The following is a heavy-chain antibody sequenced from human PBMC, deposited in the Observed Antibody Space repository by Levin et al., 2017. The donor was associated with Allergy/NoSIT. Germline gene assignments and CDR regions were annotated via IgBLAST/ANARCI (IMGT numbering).Heavy chain of an antibody. CDR1: GGSISSSSYY. J-gene: IGHJ5*02. D-gene: IGHD4-17*01. CDR3: ARPYTVTTFSSSTWFDP. CDR2: IYYSGST. Sequence: ETLSLTCTVSGGSISSSSYYWGWIRQPPGKGLEWIGSIYYSGSTYYNPSLKSRVTISVDTSKNQFSLKLSSVTAADTAVYYCARPYTVTTFSSSTWFDPWGQGTLVTVSS. V-gene: IGHV4-39*01.